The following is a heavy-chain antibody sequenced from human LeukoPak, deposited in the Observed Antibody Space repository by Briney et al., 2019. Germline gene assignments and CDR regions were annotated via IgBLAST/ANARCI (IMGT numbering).Heavy chain of an antibody. V-gene: IGHV3-30*18. CDR1: GFTISSYG. J-gene: IGHJ4*02. Sequence: GGSLRLSCAASGFTISSYGMHWVRQAPGKGLEWVAVISYDGSNKYYADSVKGRFTISRDNSKNTLYLQMNSLRAEDTAVYYCAKLVVVGATTDYWGQGTLVTVSS. CDR2: ISYDGSNK. CDR3: AKLVVVGATTDY. D-gene: IGHD1-26*01.